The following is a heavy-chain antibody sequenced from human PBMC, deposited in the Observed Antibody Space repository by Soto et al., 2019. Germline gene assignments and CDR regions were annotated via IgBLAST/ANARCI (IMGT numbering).Heavy chain of an antibody. CDR1: GFTFDDYA. V-gene: IGHV3-20*04. CDR3: ARCSSTSCYIMASFDY. J-gene: IGHJ4*02. D-gene: IGHD2-2*02. CDR2: INWNGRST. Sequence: EVQLVESGGGVVRPGGSLRLSCADSGFTFDDYAMSWVRQAPGKVLEWVAGINWNGRSTTYADSLKRRFTISRDNATNSLHLQINSLRAEDTALCFCARCSSTSCYIMASFDYWGQGALVTVSS.